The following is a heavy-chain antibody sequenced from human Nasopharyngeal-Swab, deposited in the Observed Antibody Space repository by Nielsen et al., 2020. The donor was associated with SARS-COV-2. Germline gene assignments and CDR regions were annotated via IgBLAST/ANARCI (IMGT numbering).Heavy chain of an antibody. CDR1: GFTVSGNF. CDR2: IYSAGQT. CDR3: ARGVGVDDFWSGRFDY. V-gene: IGHV3-53*01. D-gene: IGHD3-3*01. J-gene: IGHJ4*02. Sequence: GESLKISCAASGFTVSGNFMTWVRQAPGQGLEWVSVIYSAGQTNYADSVKGRFTISRDNSKNTLYLQMNSLRAEDTAVYYCARGVGVDDFWSGRFDYWGQGTLVTVSS.